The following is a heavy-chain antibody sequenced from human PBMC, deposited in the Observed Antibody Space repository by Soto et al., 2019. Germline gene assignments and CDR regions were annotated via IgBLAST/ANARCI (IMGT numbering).Heavy chain of an antibody. V-gene: IGHV3-23*01. CDR1: GFTFSSCV. CDR2: ISAGGGTS. Sequence: GGSLRLSCAASGFTFSSCVMSWVRQAPGKGLEWVSSISAGGGTSYYADSVKGRFTISRDNSKNTLFLQMNSLRAEDTAVYYCAKVTMESYHYMDVWGKGTTVTVSS. J-gene: IGHJ6*03. D-gene: IGHD3-3*01. CDR3: AKVTMESYHYMDV.